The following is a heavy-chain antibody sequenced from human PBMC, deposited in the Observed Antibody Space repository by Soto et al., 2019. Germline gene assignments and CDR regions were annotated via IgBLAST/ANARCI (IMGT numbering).Heavy chain of an antibody. D-gene: IGHD6-6*01. J-gene: IGHJ6*02. CDR3: ARDLSSSPLYLYYYYYYGMDV. V-gene: IGHV3-33*01. Sequence: GGSLRLSCAASGFTFSSYGMHWVRQAPGKGLGWVAVIWYDGSNKYYADSVKGRFTISRDNAKSTLFLQMNSLTAEDTAVYYCARDLSSSPLYLYYYYYYGMDVWGQGTTVTVSS. CDR2: IWYDGSNK. CDR1: GFTFSSYG.